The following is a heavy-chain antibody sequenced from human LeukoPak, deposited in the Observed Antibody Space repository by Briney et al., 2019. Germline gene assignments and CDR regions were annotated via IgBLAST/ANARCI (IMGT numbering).Heavy chain of an antibody. CDR3: ATDPASYCTSSTCDFDY. V-gene: IGHV3-7*01. D-gene: IGHD2-8*01. J-gene: IGHJ4*02. Sequence: PGGSLRLSCAASGFTFSSYWMSWVRQAPGKGLEWVANIKQDGTEKYYVDSVRGRFTISRDNAQNSLYLQMNNLGAEDTAAYYCATDPASYCTSSTCDFDYWGQGTLVTVSS. CDR2: IKQDGTEK. CDR1: GFTFSSYW.